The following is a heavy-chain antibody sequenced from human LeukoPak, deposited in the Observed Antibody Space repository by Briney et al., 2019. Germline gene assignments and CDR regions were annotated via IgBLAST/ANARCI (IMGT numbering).Heavy chain of an antibody. V-gene: IGHV3-30*04. CDR3: ARGYDGDY. Sequence: GGSLRLSCAASGFIFNNYAMHWVRQVPGKGLEWVAVISSDGSEEYYADSVKGRFTISRDNSKNTLYLQMNSLRTEDTAVYYCARGYDGDYWGQGTLVTVSS. CDR2: ISSDGSEE. CDR1: GFIFNNYA. D-gene: IGHD2-15*01. J-gene: IGHJ4*02.